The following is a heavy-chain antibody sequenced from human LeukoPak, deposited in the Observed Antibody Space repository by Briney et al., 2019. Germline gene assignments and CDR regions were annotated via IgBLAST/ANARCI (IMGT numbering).Heavy chain of an antibody. CDR1: GFTFSNYW. Sequence: GGSLRLSCAASGFTFSNYWMHWVRQAPGKGLVWVSRINSDGINTSYADSVKGRFTISRDNAKNSVYLQMNSLRAEDTAVYYCARYLAYSIGYWGQGTLVTVSS. D-gene: IGHD4-11*01. J-gene: IGHJ4*02. CDR2: INSDGINT. CDR3: ARYLAYSIGY. V-gene: IGHV3-74*01.